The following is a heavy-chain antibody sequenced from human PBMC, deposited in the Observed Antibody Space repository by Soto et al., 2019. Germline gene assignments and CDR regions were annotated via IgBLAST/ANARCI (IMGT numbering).Heavy chain of an antibody. J-gene: IGHJ4*02. CDR2: MYNSGST. CDR1: GGSIISGGYY. V-gene: IGHV4-30-4*01. CDR3: ARVVSSGYYDFGY. D-gene: IGHD3-22*01. Sequence: PSETLSLTCTVSGGSIISGGYYWSWIRQPPGKGLEWIGYMYNSGSTYYNPSLKSRVSISVDTSKNQFSLRLSSVTAADTAVYFCARVVSSGYYDFGYWGQGTLVTVSS.